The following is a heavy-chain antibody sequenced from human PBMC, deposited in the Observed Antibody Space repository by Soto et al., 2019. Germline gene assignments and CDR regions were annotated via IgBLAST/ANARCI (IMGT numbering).Heavy chain of an antibody. CDR2: IWYDGSNK. D-gene: IGHD6-13*01. Sequence: QVQLVESGGGVVQPGRSLRLSCAASGFTFSSYGMHWVRQAPGKGLEWVAVIWYDGSNKYYADSVKGRFTVSRENSKNTLYLQMNSLRAEDTAVYYCASTRDEYTTSWPAFDYWGQGTLVTVSS. CDR1: GFTFSSYG. CDR3: ASTRDEYTTSWPAFDY. V-gene: IGHV3-33*01. J-gene: IGHJ4*02.